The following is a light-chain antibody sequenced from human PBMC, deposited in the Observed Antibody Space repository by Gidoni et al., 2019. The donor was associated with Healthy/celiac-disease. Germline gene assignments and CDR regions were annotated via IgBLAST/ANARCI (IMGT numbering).Light chain of an antibody. Sequence: DIQMTQSPSTLSASVGDRVTITCRASQSIGSWLAWYQQKPGKAPKLLIYDASSLESGVPSRFSGSGSGTEFTLTISSLQPYDFATYYCQQYNSYSGTFXQXTKVEIK. J-gene: IGKJ1*01. V-gene: IGKV1-5*01. CDR2: DAS. CDR3: QQYNSYSGT. CDR1: QSIGSW.